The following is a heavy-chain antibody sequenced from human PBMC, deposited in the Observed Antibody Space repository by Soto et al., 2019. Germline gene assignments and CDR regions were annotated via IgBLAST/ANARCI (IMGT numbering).Heavy chain of an antibody. CDR2: ISGNSGKT. V-gene: IGHV3-23*01. J-gene: IGHJ4*01. CDR1: GFTCSSYN. Sequence: HPRGALRLSCTASGFTCSSYNMSWVRQAPGKELEWVSTISGNSGKTNYAESVKGRFSISRDNSKNTVHLQLDSLRAEDTAVYFCAKLGFVLMELYYFHQWGHGTLVTVSS. CDR3: AKLGFVLMELYYFHQ. D-gene: IGHD2-8*01.